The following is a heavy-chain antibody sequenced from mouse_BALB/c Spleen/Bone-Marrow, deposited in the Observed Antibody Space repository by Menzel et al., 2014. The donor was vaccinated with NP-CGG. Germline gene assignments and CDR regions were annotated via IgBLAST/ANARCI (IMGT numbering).Heavy chain of an antibody. V-gene: IGHV1-52*01. J-gene: IGHJ3*01. Sequence: VQLVESGAELVRPGASVKLSCKASGYTFTSYWMIWVKQRPEQGLEWIGRIDPYDSETHYNQKFKDKAILTVDKSSSTAYMQLSSLTSEDSAVYYGARGRDYDVFTYWGQGTLVTVSA. CDR1: GYTFTSYW. CDR2: IDPYDSET. CDR3: ARGRDYDVFTY. D-gene: IGHD2-4*01.